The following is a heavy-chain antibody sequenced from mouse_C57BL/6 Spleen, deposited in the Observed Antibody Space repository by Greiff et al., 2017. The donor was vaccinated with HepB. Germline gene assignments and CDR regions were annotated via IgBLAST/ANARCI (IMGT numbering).Heavy chain of an antibody. Sequence: VQLQQSGAELVKPGASVKISCKASGYAFSSYWMNWVKQRPGKGLEWIGQIYPGDGDTNYNGKFKGKATLTADKSSSTAYMQLSSLTSEDSAVYFCASDYYGSSSWYFDVLGTGTTVTVSS. CDR1: GYAFSSYW. CDR3: ASDYYGSSSWYFDV. D-gene: IGHD1-1*01. J-gene: IGHJ1*03. CDR2: IYPGDGDT. V-gene: IGHV1-80*01.